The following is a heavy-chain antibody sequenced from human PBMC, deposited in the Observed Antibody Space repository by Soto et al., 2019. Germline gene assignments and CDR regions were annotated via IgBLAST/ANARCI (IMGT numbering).Heavy chain of an antibody. CDR2: IYYSGST. Sequence: SETLSLTCTVSGGSISSSSYYWGWIRQPPGKGLEWIGSIYYSGSTYYNPSLKSRVTISVDTSKNQFSLKLSSVTAADTAVYYCARQSVAHLGELSFWFDPWGQGTLVTVSS. D-gene: IGHD3-16*02. CDR3: ARQSVAHLGELSFWFDP. V-gene: IGHV4-39*01. CDR1: GGSISSSSYY. J-gene: IGHJ5*02.